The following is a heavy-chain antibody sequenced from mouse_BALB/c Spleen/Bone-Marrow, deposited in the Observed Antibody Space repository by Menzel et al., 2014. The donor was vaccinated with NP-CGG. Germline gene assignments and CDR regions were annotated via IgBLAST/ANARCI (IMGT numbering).Heavy chain of an antibody. D-gene: IGHD2-4*01. V-gene: IGHV5-17*02. CDR2: ISNGSRTI. CDR1: GFTFSSFG. CDR3: ARKGAMITHYYAMDY. J-gene: IGHJ4*01. Sequence: EVKLQESGGGLVQPGGSRKLSCAASGFTFSSFGMHWVRQAPEKGLEWVAYISNGSRTIYYADTVKGRFTISRDNPKNTLSLQMTSLRSEDTAMYYCARKGAMITHYYAMDYWGQGTSVTVSS.